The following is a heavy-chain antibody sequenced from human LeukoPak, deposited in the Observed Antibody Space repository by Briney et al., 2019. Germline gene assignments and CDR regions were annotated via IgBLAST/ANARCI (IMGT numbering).Heavy chain of an antibody. D-gene: IGHD5-18*01. CDR3: ARDRLEGYGSQSNYYNYYGMDV. Sequence: PGGSLRLSCTASGFTFSSYAMSWLRQAPGKGLEWVSAISGSGGSTYYAESVKGRFTISRDNSKNTLYLQMNSLRAEDTAVYYCARDRLEGYGSQSNYYNYYGMDVWGQGTTVIVSS. J-gene: IGHJ6*02. CDR1: GFTFSSYA. CDR2: ISGSGGST. V-gene: IGHV3-23*01.